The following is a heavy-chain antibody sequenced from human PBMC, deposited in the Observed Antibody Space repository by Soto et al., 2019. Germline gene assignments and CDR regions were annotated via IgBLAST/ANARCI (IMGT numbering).Heavy chain of an antibody. V-gene: IGHV3-13*01. CDR3: ARGKIGAKRIAAAWYWFDP. J-gene: IGHJ5*02. D-gene: IGHD6-13*01. CDR1: GFTFSSCD. Sequence: GGSLRLSCAASGFTFSSCDMHWVRQATGKGLEWVSAIGTAGDTYYPGSVKGRFTISRENAKNSLYLQMNSLRAGDTAVYYCARGKIGAKRIAAAWYWFDPWGQGTLVTVSS. CDR2: IGTAGDT.